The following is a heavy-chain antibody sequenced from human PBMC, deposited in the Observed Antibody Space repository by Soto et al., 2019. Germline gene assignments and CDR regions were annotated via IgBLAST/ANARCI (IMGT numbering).Heavy chain of an antibody. J-gene: IGHJ4*02. CDR3: ARQSSAYDFWGGSCSAGDAC. CDR1: GGSTGSNRYY. V-gene: IGHV4-39*01. CDR2: IYYSGST. Sequence: SETLSLICTVSGGSTGSNRYYWGWIRQPPGKGLEWIGSIYYSGSTYYSPSLKSRVIISVDTSKNQFSLKLTSVTAADTAVYFCARQSSAYDFWGGSCSAGDACWGQGTLVTVSS. D-gene: IGHD3-3*01.